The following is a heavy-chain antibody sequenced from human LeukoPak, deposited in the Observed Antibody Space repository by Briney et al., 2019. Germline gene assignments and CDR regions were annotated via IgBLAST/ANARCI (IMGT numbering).Heavy chain of an antibody. CDR2: INTDGSST. V-gene: IGHV3-74*01. CDR1: GFTFNTYW. J-gene: IGHJ4*02. D-gene: IGHD3-3*01. CDR3: ARSADFWSPAFDY. Sequence: TGGSLRLSCAASGFTFNTYWMHWVRQAPGKGLVGVSRINTDGSSTSYADSVKGRFTFSRDNAKNTLYLQMNSLRAEDTAVYYCARSADFWSPAFDYWGQGTLVTVSS.